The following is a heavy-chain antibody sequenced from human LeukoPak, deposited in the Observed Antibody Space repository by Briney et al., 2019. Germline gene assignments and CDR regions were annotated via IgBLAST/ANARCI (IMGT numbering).Heavy chain of an antibody. D-gene: IGHD3-22*01. Sequence: PGGSLRLSCAASGFTFSSYSMNWVRQAPGKGLEWVSYISSSSSTIYYADSVKGRFTISRDNAKNSLYLQMNSLRAEDTAVYYCARDLKVITMIVVDQGDYWGQGTLVTVSS. CDR2: ISSSSSTI. V-gene: IGHV3-48*01. CDR1: GFTFSSYS. CDR3: ARDLKVITMIVVDQGDY. J-gene: IGHJ4*02.